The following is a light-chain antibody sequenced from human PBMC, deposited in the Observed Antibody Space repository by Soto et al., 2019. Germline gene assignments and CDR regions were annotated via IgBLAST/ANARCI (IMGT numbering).Light chain of an antibody. CDR2: DVS. CDR3: TAKTRKGIDDV. CDR1: SSDVGGYNY. J-gene: IGLJ1*01. V-gene: IGLV2-14*01. Sequence: QSALTQPASVSGSPGQSITISCTGTSSDVGGYNYVACYQQHPGKAPKLMIYDVSNRPSGVSNRLSGSKSGNTASLTISGLRAEEEPGCCCTAKTRKGIDDVFGTGTKLTL.